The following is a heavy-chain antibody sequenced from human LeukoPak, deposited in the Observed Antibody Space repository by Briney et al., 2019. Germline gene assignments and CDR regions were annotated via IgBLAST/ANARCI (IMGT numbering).Heavy chain of an antibody. Sequence: PSETLSLTCAVYGGSFSGYYWSWIRQPPGKGLEWIGEINHSGSTNYNPSLKSRVTISVDTSKNQFSLKLSSVTAADTAVYYCAGGRVGGDAFDIWGHATMVTVSS. V-gene: IGHV4-34*01. J-gene: IGHJ3*02. CDR1: GGSFSGYY. CDR3: AGGRVGGDAFDI. D-gene: IGHD4-23*01. CDR2: INHSGST.